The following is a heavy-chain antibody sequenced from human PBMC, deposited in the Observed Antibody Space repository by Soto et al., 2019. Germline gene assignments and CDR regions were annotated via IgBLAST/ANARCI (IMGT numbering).Heavy chain of an antibody. J-gene: IGHJ4*02. CDR1: GGTFSSYA. CDR2: IIPIFGTA. V-gene: IGHV1-69*01. CDR3: ARGAHHDSSGYYYFY. D-gene: IGHD3-22*01. Sequence: QVQLVQSGAEVEKPGSSVKVSCKASGGTFSSYAIDWVRQAPGQGLEWMGGIIPIFGTANYAQKFQGRITSTANESTNTVYMELRGLSSEDTAVYYCARGAHHDSSGYYYFYWGQGTLVTVSS.